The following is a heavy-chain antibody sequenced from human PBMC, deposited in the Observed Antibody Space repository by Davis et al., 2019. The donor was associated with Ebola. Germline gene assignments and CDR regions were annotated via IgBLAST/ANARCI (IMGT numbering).Heavy chain of an antibody. CDR1: GFSLSTSGVG. J-gene: IGHJ6*04. D-gene: IGHD6-19*01. V-gene: IGHV2-26*01. CDR2: IFSNDEK. CDR3: ARINNSGWPYNYYHGMDV. Sequence: SGPTLVKPTQTLTLTCTFSGFSLSTSGVGVGWIRQPPGKALEWLAHIFSNDEKSYRTSLNSRLTISKDTSKSQVVLIMTNMDPADTATYYCARINNSGWPYNYYHGMDVWGKGTTVTVSS.